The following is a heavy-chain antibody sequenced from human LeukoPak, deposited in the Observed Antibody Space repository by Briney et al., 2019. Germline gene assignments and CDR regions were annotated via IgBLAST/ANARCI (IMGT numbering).Heavy chain of an antibody. CDR3: ARSIPYGTTWYGRSDY. D-gene: IGHD6-13*01. J-gene: IGHJ4*02. CDR1: GFPFSSYS. V-gene: IGHV3-7*03. CDR2: IKPDGTTK. Sequence: GGSLRLSCAASGFPFSSYSMTWVRQAPGKGLEWVANIKPDGTTKFYVDSVKGRFTISRDNALNSLYLQMNSLRAEDTAIYYCARSIPYGTTWYGRSDYWGQGTPVTDPS.